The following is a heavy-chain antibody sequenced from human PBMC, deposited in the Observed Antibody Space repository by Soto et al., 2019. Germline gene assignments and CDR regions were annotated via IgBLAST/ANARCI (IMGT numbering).Heavy chain of an antibody. CDR1: GLSLSTSGGA. Sequence: QITLKESGPTLVKPTQTLTLTCTFSGLSLSTSGGAVGWIRQPPGKALEWLALIYWDDDKRYNPTLKTRLTITKDTSKNQVVLTLTNMDPVDTATYYCAHYVSTSPAGWFDPWGQGILVTVSS. CDR3: AHYVSTSPAGWFDP. CDR2: IYWDDDK. J-gene: IGHJ5*02. D-gene: IGHD3-10*02. V-gene: IGHV2-5*02.